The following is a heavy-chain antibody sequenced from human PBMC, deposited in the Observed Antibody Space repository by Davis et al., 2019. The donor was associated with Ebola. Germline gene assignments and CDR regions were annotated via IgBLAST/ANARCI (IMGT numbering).Heavy chain of an antibody. D-gene: IGHD4-17*01. V-gene: IGHV4-4*07. CDR1: GGSISGYY. CDR3: ARGPHRGNYGDYAD. J-gene: IGHJ4*02. Sequence: SETLSLTCTVSGGSISGYYWSWIRQPAGKGLEWIGRIYTSGSTNYNPSLKSRVTISVDTSKNQLSLKLSSVTAADTAVYYCARGPHRGNYGDYADWGQGTLVTVSS. CDR2: IYTSGST.